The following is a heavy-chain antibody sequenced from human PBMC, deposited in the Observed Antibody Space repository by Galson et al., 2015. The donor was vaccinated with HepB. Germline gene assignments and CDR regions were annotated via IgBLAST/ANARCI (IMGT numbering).Heavy chain of an antibody. Sequence: QSGAEVKKPGESLKISCKGSGYSFTSYWIGWVRQMPGKGLEWMGIIYPGDSDTRYSPSFQGQVTISADKSISTAYLQWSSLKASDTAMYYCARRELRYFDWLLSGAFDIWGQGTMVTVSS. V-gene: IGHV5-51*03. CDR2: IYPGDSDT. D-gene: IGHD3-9*01. CDR1: GYSFTSYW. CDR3: ARRELRYFDWLLSGAFDI. J-gene: IGHJ3*02.